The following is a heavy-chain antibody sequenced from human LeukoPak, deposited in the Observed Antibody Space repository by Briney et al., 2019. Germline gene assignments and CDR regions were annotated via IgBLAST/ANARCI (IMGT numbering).Heavy chain of an antibody. Sequence: WETLSLTCAVYAGSFSGYYWSWIRQPPGKGLEWIGEINHSGSTNYNPSLKSRVTISVDTSKNQFSLKLSSVTAADTAVYYCAGGTTSRSFDYWGQGTLVTVSS. J-gene: IGHJ4*02. CDR3: AGGTTSRSFDY. CDR1: AGSFSGYY. V-gene: IGHV4-34*01. CDR2: INHSGST. D-gene: IGHD1-1*01.